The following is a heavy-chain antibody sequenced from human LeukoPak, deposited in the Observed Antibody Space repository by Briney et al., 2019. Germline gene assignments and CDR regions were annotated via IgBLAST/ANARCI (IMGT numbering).Heavy chain of an antibody. Sequence: GGSLRLSCAASGFTFSSYAMSWVRQAPGKGLGWVSAISGSGGSTYYADSVKGRFTISRDNSKNTLYLQMNSLRAEDTAVYYWAKEGYCSSTSCSPYFDYWGQGTLVTVSS. CDR1: GFTFSSYA. CDR3: AKEGYCSSTSCSPYFDY. CDR2: ISGSGGST. D-gene: IGHD2-2*01. J-gene: IGHJ4*02. V-gene: IGHV3-23*01.